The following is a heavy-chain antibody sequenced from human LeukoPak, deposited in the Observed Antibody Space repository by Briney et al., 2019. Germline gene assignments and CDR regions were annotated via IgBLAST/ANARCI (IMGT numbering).Heavy chain of an antibody. CDR3: ARDPDGDYDFDY. Sequence: PGGSLRLSCAASGLTFSNYWMDWVRQAPGKGLEWLSHINSNGAVISYADSVKGRFTISRDTAKSSLYLQMNSLKIEDTAIYFCARDPDGDYDFDYWGQGTLVTVSS. J-gene: IGHJ4*02. V-gene: IGHV3-48*01. CDR2: INSNGAVI. D-gene: IGHD4-17*01. CDR1: GLTFSNYW.